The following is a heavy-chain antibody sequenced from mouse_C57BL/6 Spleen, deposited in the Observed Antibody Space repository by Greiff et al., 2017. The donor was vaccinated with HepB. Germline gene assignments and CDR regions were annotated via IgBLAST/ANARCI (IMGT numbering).Heavy chain of an antibody. V-gene: IGHV1-80*01. CDR1: GYAFSSYW. CDR2: IYPGDGDT. Sequence: QVQLKESGAELVKPGASVKISCKASGYAFSSYWMNWVKQRPGKGLEWIGQIYPGDGDTNYNGKFKGKATLTADKSSSTAYMQLSSLTSEDSAVYFGARSGLYYSNPWFAYWGQGTLVTVAA. D-gene: IGHD2-5*01. J-gene: IGHJ3*01. CDR3: ARSGLYYSNPWFAY.